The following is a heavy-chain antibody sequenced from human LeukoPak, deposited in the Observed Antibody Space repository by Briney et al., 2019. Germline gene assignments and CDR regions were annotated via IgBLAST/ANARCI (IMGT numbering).Heavy chain of an antibody. D-gene: IGHD3-3*01. CDR1: GGSFSGYY. V-gene: IGHV4-34*01. J-gene: IGHJ4*02. CDR2: INHSGST. Sequence: SETLSLTCAVYGGSFSGYYWSWIRQPPGKGLEWIGEINHSGSTNCNPSLKSRVTISVDTSKNQFSLKLSSVTAADTAVYYCARGPRTNYDFWSGYYFGLDYWGQGTLVTVSS. CDR3: ARGPRTNYDFWSGYYFGLDY.